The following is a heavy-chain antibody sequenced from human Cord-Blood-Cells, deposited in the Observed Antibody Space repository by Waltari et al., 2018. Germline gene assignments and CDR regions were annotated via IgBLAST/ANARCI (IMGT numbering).Heavy chain of an antibody. CDR1: GFTFDDYA. CDR2: ISWNSGSI. J-gene: IGHJ4*02. CDR3: AKRYDFWSGLGD. V-gene: IGHV3-9*01. Sequence: EVQLVESGGGLVQPGRSRRLSCAASGFTFDDYAMHWVRQAPGKGLEWVSGISWNSGSIGYADSVKGRFTISRDNAKNSLYLQMNSLRAEDTALYYCAKRYDFWSGLGDWGQGTLVTVSS. D-gene: IGHD3-3*01.